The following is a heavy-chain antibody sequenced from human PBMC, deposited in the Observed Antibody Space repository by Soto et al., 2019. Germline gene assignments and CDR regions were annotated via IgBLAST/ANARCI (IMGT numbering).Heavy chain of an antibody. CDR3: AKDVHYDFWSGPIDY. D-gene: IGHD3-3*01. Sequence: PGGSLRLSCAASGFTFASYAIIWVRQAPGRGLEWVSAISGSGGSTYYADSVRGRFTISRDNSKNTLYLQMNSLRAEDTAVYYCAKDVHYDFWSGPIDYWGQGTLVTVSS. CDR2: ISGSGGST. J-gene: IGHJ4*02. CDR1: GFTFASYA. V-gene: IGHV3-23*01.